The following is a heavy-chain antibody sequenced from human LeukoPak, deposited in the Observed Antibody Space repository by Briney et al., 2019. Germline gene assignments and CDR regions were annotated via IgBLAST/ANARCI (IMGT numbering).Heavy chain of an antibody. CDR1: GFTFISYW. J-gene: IGHJ4*02. D-gene: IGHD6-19*01. CDR3: ARDSQTAVAGYDY. CDR2: INTHGSST. V-gene: IGHV3-74*01. Sequence: PGGSLRLSCAASGFTFISYWMHWVRQAPGKGLVWVSRINTHGSSTNYADSVKGRFTISRDNAKNTLYLQMNSLRAEDTAVYYCARDSQTAVAGYDYWGQGTLVTVSS.